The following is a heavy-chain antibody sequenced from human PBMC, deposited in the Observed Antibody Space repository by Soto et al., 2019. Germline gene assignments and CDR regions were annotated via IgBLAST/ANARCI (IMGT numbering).Heavy chain of an antibody. D-gene: IGHD3-10*01. J-gene: IGHJ4*02. CDR3: ARDPFADTMLRGDY. V-gene: IGHV3-66*01. Sequence: EVQVVESGGGLVQPGGSLRLSCAASGFTVSTMYMNWVRQAPGKGLEWVSIIHSDGTTYYAESVRGRFTISRDKSKNTRALQMNSLRAEDTAVYYCARDPFADTMLRGDYWGQGTLVTVSS. CDR2: IHSDGTT. CDR1: GFTVSTMY.